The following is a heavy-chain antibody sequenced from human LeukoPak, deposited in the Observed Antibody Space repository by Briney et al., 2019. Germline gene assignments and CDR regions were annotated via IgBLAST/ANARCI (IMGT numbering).Heavy chain of an antibody. CDR2: IYYSGST. V-gene: IGHV4-59*08. CDR3: ARFVVVTAMFDY. D-gene: IGHD2-21*02. J-gene: IGHJ4*02. Sequence: PSETLSLTCTVSGGSISSYYWSWIRQPPGKGLEWIGYIYYSGSTNYNPSLKSRVTISVDTSKNQFSLKLSSVTAADTAVYYCARFVVVTAMFDYWGQGTLDTVSS. CDR1: GGSISSYY.